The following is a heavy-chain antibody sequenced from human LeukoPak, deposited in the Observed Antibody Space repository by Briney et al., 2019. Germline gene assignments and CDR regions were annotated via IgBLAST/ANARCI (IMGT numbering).Heavy chain of an antibody. V-gene: IGHV3-30*18. Sequence: PGGSLRLSCAASGFTFSSYGMHWVRQAPGKGLEWVAVISYDGSNKYYADFVKGRFTISRDNSKNTLYLQMNSLRAEDTAVYYCAKDADYYDSSGPGYWGQGTLVTVSS. J-gene: IGHJ4*02. D-gene: IGHD3-22*01. CDR3: AKDADYYDSSGPGY. CDR1: GFTFSSYG. CDR2: ISYDGSNK.